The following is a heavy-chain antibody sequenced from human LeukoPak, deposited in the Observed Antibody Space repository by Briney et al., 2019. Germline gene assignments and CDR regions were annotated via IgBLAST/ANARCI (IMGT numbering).Heavy chain of an antibody. V-gene: IGHV4-61*01. CDR2: IYYSGST. D-gene: IGHD6-19*01. J-gene: IGHJ4*02. CDR3: AREVPSGRSLRGYYFDY. CDR1: GGSVSSGSYY. Sequence: SETRSLTCTVSGGSVSSGSYYWSWIRQPPGKGLEWIGYIYYSGSTNYNPSLKSRVTISVDTSKNQFSLKLSSVTAADTAVYYCAREVPSGRSLRGYYFDYWGQGTLVTVSS.